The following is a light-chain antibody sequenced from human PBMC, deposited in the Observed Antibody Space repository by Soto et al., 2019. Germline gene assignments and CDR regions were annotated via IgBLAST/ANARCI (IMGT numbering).Light chain of an antibody. CDR2: DAS. CDR1: QIVDSY. J-gene: IGKJ3*01. V-gene: IGKV3-11*01. Sequence: EIVLTQSPATLSLSPGERATLSCRASQIVDSYLAWYQQKPGQAPRLLIYDASNRATGIPARFSGSGSGTDFTLTISSLEPEDFAVYYCQQRKNWPLTFGPGTKVDIK. CDR3: QQRKNWPLT.